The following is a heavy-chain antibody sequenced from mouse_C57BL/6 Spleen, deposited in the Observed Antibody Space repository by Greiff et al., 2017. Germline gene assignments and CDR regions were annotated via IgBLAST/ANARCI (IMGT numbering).Heavy chain of an antibody. V-gene: IGHV2-2*01. CDR2: IWSGGST. Sequence: QVQLKESGPGLVQPSQSLSITCTVSGFSLTSYGVHWVRQSPGKGLEWLGVIWSGGSTDYNAAFISRLSISKDNSKSQVFFKMNSLQADDTAIYYCARNGHYDYDGAWFAYWGQGTLVTVSA. D-gene: IGHD2-4*01. CDR1: GFSLTSYG. J-gene: IGHJ3*01. CDR3: ARNGHYDYDGAWFAY.